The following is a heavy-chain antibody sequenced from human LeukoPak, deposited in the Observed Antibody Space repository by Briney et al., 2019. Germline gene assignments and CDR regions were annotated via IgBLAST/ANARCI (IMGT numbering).Heavy chain of an antibody. Sequence: GGSLRLSCAASGFTFSSYGMHWVRQAPGKGLEWVAVIWYDGSNKYYAESVKGRFTISRGNSKNTLYLQMNSLRAEDTAVYYCARDRTGTVYHFDYWGQGTLVTVSS. D-gene: IGHD1-7*01. CDR3: ARDRTGTVYHFDY. CDR1: GFTFSSYG. CDR2: IWYDGSNK. J-gene: IGHJ4*02. V-gene: IGHV3-33*01.